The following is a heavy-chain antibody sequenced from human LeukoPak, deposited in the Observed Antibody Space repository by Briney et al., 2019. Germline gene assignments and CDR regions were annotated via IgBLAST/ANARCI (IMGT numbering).Heavy chain of an antibody. CDR1: GYSIGSDFY. V-gene: IGHV4-38-2*02. D-gene: IGHD1-26*01. CDR3: ARHSVGATPDA. CDR2: IYRSGNT. J-gene: IGHJ5*02. Sequence: PSETLSLTCTVSGYSIGSDFYWGWIRQPPGKGLEWIASIYRSGNTYSNSSLKSRVRMSIDTSKNHFSLRLTSVTAADTAVYYCARHSVGATPDAWGQGTLVTVSS.